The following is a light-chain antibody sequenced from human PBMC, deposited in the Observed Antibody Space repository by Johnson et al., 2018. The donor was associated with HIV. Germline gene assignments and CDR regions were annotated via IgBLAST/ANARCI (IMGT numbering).Light chain of an antibody. CDR3: GTWDSSLSAGGV. Sequence: QSVLTQPPSVSAAPGQKVTISCSGSSSNIGNNYVSWYQHLPGTAPKLLIYRNNQRPSGFPDRFSGSKSGTSATLGITGIQTGDEADYYCGTWDSSLSAGGVFGTGTKVTVL. CDR2: RNN. CDR1: SSNIGNNY. J-gene: IGLJ1*01. V-gene: IGLV1-51*02.